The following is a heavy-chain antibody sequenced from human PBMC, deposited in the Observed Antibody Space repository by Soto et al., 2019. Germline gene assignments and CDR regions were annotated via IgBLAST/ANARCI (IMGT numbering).Heavy chain of an antibody. V-gene: IGHV1-2*04. CDR1: GYTFTCYY. Sequence: ASVKVSCKASGYTFTCYYMHWVRQAPGQGLEWMGWINPNSGGTNYAQKFQGWVTMTRDTSISTAYMELSRLRSDDTAVYYCARTYYDILTGHPDAFDIWGQGTMVTVSS. D-gene: IGHD3-9*01. CDR3: ARTYYDILTGHPDAFDI. J-gene: IGHJ3*02. CDR2: INPNSGGT.